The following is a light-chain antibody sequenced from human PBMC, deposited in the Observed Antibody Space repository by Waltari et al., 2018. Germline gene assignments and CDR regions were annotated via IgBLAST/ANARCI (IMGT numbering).Light chain of an antibody. CDR3: QQYGSSILYT. V-gene: IGKV3-20*01. J-gene: IGKJ2*01. CDR2: GAS. CDR1: QSLNKRY. Sequence: VLTQSPGTLSLSPGERATLSCRSSQSLNKRYLAWYQQKPGQAPRLLIYGASSRAAGIPDRFSGSGSGTDYTLTISRLEPDDCAVYYCQQYGSSILYTFGQGTKLEIK.